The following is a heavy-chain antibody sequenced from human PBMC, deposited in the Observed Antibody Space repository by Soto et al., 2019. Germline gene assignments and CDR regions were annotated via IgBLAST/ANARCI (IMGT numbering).Heavy chain of an antibody. Sequence: PSETLSLTCTVSGGYISSYGWSWIRQPPGKGLEWIGYIYYSGSTNYNPSLKSRVTISVDTSKNQFSLKLSSVTAADTAVYYCARRYGDCFDYWGQGTLVTVSS. V-gene: IGHV4-59*08. CDR2: IYYSGST. D-gene: IGHD4-17*01. J-gene: IGHJ4*02. CDR1: GGYISSYG. CDR3: ARRYGDCFDY.